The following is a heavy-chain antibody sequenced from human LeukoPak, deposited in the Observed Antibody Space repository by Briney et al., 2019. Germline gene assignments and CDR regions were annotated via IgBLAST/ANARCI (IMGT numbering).Heavy chain of an antibody. CDR1: GFTFRSYE. CDR2: ISSSGSTI. J-gene: IGHJ4*02. Sequence: GGSLRLSCAASGFTFRSYEMNWVRQAPGKGLEWVSYISSSGSTIYYADSGKGRFTISRENAKNSLYLQMNSLRAEDTAVYYCARDDAMGATIDYWGQGTLVTVSS. V-gene: IGHV3-48*03. CDR3: ARDDAMGATIDY. D-gene: IGHD1-26*01.